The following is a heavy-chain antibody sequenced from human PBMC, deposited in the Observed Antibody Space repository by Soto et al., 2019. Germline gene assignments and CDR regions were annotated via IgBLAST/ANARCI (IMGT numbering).Heavy chain of an antibody. CDR2: ISAYNSYT. V-gene: IGHV1-18*01. CDR3: AREGESSGWTHFDY. J-gene: IGHJ4*02. CDR1: GYTFTSYG. D-gene: IGHD6-19*01. Sequence: QVQLVQSGAEVKKPGASVKVSCKASGYTFTSYGITWVRQAPGQGLEWMGWISAYNSYTNYAQKVQCRVTMTTDTSTTTAYMELRSLRSDDTAVYYCAREGESSGWTHFDYWGQGTLVTVSS.